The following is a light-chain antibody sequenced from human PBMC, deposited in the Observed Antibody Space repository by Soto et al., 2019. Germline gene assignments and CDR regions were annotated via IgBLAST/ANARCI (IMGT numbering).Light chain of an antibody. Sequence: QPVLTQSPSASASLGASVKLTCTLSSGHSSNNIAWHQQQPEKGPRYLMNLNSDGTYSKGDGIPDRFSASSSGAERYLTIYNRQSEDEADYYCQTWGTGIVVFGGGTKLTVL. V-gene: IGLV4-69*01. CDR1: SGHSSNN. CDR3: QTWGTGIVV. J-gene: IGLJ2*01. CDR2: LNSDGTY.